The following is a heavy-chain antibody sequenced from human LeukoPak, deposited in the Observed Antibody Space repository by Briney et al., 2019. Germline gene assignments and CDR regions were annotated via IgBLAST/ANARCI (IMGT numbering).Heavy chain of an antibody. D-gene: IGHD3-3*01. CDR2: IIPIFGTA. J-gene: IGHJ6*02. CDR3: ARCMARFWSGYYEHYYYYGMDV. CDR1: GGTFSSYA. Sequence: ASVKVSCKASGGTFSSYAISWVRQAPGQGLEWMGGIIPIFGTANYAQKFQGRVTITADESTSTAYMELSSLRSEDTAVYYCARCMARFWSGYYEHYYYYGMDVWGQGTTVTVSS. V-gene: IGHV1-69*13.